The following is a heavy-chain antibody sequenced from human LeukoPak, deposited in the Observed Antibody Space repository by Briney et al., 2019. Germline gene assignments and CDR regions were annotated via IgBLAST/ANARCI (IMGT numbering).Heavy chain of an antibody. J-gene: IGHJ5*02. D-gene: IGHD5-24*01. CDR1: GYSFTSYW. CDR3: ARQRDGYNYLVGRGETKGLEFDP. V-gene: IGHV5-51*01. Sequence: GESLKISCRGSGYSFTSYWIGWVRQMPGKGLEWMGIIYPGDSDTRYSPSFQGQVTISADKSISTAYLQWSGLKASDTAMYYCARQRDGYNYLVGRGETKGLEFDPWGQGTLVTVSS. CDR2: IYPGDSDT.